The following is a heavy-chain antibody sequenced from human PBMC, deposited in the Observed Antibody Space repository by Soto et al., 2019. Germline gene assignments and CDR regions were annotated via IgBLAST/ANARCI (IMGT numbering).Heavy chain of an antibody. CDR3: AKDLNYDSSGYYYPDDAFDI. D-gene: IGHD3-22*01. CDR2: ISGSGGST. CDR1: GFTFSSYA. J-gene: IGHJ3*02. V-gene: IGHV3-23*01. Sequence: PGGSLRLSWAASGFTFSSYAMSWVRQAPGKGLEWVSAISGSGGSTCYADSVKGRFTISRDNSKNTLYLQMNSLRAEDTAVYYCAKDLNYDSSGYYYPDDAFDIWGQGTMVTVSS.